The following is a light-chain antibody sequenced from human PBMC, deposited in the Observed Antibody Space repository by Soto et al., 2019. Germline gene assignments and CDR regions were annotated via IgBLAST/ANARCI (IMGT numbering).Light chain of an antibody. J-gene: IGKJ5*01. V-gene: IGKV3-20*01. CDR1: QSVRSDF. CDR3: QQYGGSLIT. Sequence: EIVMTQSPATLSVSPGERATLSCRASQSVRSDFLAWYQQKHGQPPRLLIYGASSRATGTSDRFSGSGSGTDFTLSISRLEPEDFAVYYCQQYGGSLITFGQGTRLEIK. CDR2: GAS.